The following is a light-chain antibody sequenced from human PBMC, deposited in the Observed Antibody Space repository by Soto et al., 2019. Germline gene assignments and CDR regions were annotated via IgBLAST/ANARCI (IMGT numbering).Light chain of an antibody. CDR3: QQSYSTPS. V-gene: IGKV1-39*01. CDR2: AAS. CDR1: QSISSY. J-gene: IGKJ2*01. Sequence: DIQMTQSPSSLSASVGDRVTITCRASQSISSYLNWYQQKPGKAPKLLIYAASSLQSGVPSRFSGSRSATYFSLTIISLQPEDFATYYCQQSYSTPSFGQGTKLQIK.